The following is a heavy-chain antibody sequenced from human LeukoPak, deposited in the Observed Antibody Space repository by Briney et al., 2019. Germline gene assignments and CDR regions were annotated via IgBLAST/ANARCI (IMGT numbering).Heavy chain of an antibody. Sequence: SETLSLTCSVSGGSFDSKYWSWIRQPPGKGLEWIGYIYTSGSTNFNPSLRSRVAMSIDTSKNQFSLELRSVTAADTAVYYCARGRIAKIVVVHSFSYGMDVWGQGTTVAVSS. CDR1: GGSFDSKY. V-gene: IGHV4-4*09. D-gene: IGHD3-22*01. J-gene: IGHJ6*02. CDR3: ARGRIAKIVVVHSFSYGMDV. CDR2: IYTSGST.